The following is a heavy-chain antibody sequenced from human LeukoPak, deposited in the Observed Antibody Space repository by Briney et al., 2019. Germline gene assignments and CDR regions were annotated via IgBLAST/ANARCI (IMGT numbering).Heavy chain of an antibody. CDR1: GGSISSNSYY. J-gene: IGHJ4*02. CDR2: IYYSGST. D-gene: IGHD3-10*01. CDR3: ASTVVRGVIAMYYFDY. V-gene: IGHV4-39*07. Sequence: SQTLSLTCAVSGGSISSNSYYWGWIRQPPGKGLEWIGSIYYSGSTYYNPSLKSRVTISVDKSKNQFSLKLSSVTAADTAVYYCASTVVRGVIAMYYFDYWGQGTLVTVSS.